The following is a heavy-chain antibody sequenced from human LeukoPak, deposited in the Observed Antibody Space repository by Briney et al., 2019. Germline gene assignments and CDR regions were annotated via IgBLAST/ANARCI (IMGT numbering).Heavy chain of an antibody. CDR2: IKSKPDGGTT. D-gene: IGHD3-9*01. CDR1: GLTFSNAW. J-gene: IGHJ3*02. Sequence: GGSLRLSCATSGLTFSNAWMSWVRQAPGKGLEWVGRIKSKPDGGTTDYAAPVKGRFTISGDDSKNTLYLQMNSLKTEDTAVYYCTTGTYVAYDILTGYYSDHDALDIWGQGTMVTVSS. V-gene: IGHV3-15*01. CDR3: TTGTYVAYDILTGYYSDHDALDI.